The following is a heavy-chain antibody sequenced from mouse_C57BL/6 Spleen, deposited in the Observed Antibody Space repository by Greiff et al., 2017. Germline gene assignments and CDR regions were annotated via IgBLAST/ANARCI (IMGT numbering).Heavy chain of an antibody. D-gene: IGHD2-3*01. CDR1: GYTFTSYW. Sequence: VQLQQPGAELVRPGTSVKLSCKASGYTFTSYWMHWVKQRPGQGLEWIGVIDPSDSYTNYNQKFKGKATLTVETSSSTAYMQLSSLTSEDSAVYYCARSLYDSYAMDYWGQGTSVTVSS. CDR2: IDPSDSYT. J-gene: IGHJ4*01. CDR3: ARSLYDSYAMDY. V-gene: IGHV1-59*01.